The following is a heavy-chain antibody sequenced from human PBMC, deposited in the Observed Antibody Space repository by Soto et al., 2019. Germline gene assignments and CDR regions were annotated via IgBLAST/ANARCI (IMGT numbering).Heavy chain of an antibody. J-gene: IGHJ5*02. V-gene: IGHV3-21*01. CDR1: GFTFSSYS. CDR3: ARDLVASIFGVVPSWFDP. Sequence: EVQLVESGGGLVKPGGSPRLSCAASGFTFSSYSMNWVRQAPGKGLEWVSSISSSSSYIYYADSVKGRFTISRDNAKNSLYLQMNSLRAEDTAVYYCARDLVASIFGVVPSWFDPWGQGTLVTVSS. CDR2: ISSSSSYI. D-gene: IGHD3-3*01.